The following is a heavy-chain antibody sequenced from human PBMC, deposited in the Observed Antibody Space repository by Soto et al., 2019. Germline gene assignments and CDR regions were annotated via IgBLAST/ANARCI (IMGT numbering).Heavy chain of an antibody. J-gene: IGHJ6*02. CDR2: ISAYNGHT. V-gene: IGHV1-18*01. D-gene: IGHD3-22*01. CDR1: GYTFTSYG. Sequence: QVQLVQSGAEVKKPGASVKVSCKASGYTFTSYGISWVRQAPGQGLEWMGWISAYNGHTNYAQKLQGRVTMTTDTSTSTACMEMRSLRSDDTAVYYCARGGGYYDSSGPLGMDVWGRGTTVTVSS. CDR3: ARGGGYYDSSGPLGMDV.